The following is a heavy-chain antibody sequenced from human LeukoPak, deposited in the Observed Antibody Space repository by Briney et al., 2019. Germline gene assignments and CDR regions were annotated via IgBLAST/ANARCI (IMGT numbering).Heavy chain of an antibody. CDR2: ISPNGVIT. Sequence: PSGGTLRLSCAASGFTFSSHGMNWVRQAPGKGLEWVSGISPNGVITYYADSVKGRFTISRDNAKTSLYLQMISLRAEDTAVYYCARHLSGVTGYTYGRGIDYWGQGTLVSVSS. CDR3: ARHLSGVTGYTYGRGIDY. CDR1: GFTFSSHG. J-gene: IGHJ4*02. V-gene: IGHV3-23*01. D-gene: IGHD5-18*01.